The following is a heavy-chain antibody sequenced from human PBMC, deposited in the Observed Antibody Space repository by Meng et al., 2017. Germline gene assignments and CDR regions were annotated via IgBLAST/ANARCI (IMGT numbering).Heavy chain of an antibody. Sequence: GLLLNSAPGRVTPSALRSPTFSVARCSISSSTWWSLVRQPPVKGLEWIGEIYLSGSTHYNPSLKSRVTISVDKSKNQFSLKLSSVTAADTAVYYCARDGRSWDWGQGTLVTVSS. CDR1: RCSISSSTW. CDR3: ARDGRSWD. J-gene: IGHJ4*02. V-gene: IGHV4-4*02. CDR2: IYLSGST. D-gene: IGHD7-27*01.